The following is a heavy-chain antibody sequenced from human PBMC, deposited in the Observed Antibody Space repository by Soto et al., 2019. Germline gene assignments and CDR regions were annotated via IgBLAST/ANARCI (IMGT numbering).Heavy chain of an antibody. V-gene: IGHV3-9*01. J-gene: IGHJ2*01. CDR3: AKGSGYGDYGWYFDL. CDR2: ISWNSGSI. Sequence: GGSLRLSCAASGFTFDDYAMHWVRQAPGKGLEWVSGISWNSGSIGYADSVKGRFTISRDNAKNSLYLQMNSLRAEDTALYYCAKGSGYGDYGWYFDLWGRGTLVTVSS. D-gene: IGHD4-17*01. CDR1: GFTFDDYA.